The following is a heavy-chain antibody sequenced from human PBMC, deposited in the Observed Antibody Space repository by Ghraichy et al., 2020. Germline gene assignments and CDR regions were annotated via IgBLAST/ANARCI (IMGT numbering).Heavy chain of an antibody. D-gene: IGHD2-2*01. J-gene: IGHJ1*01. CDR3: VRPHSTSWYVAEYFQD. CDR1: GFTFSTYW. V-gene: IGHV3-74*01. CDR2: TNSDGSST. Sequence: GGSLRLSCAASGFTFSTYWMHWVRQAPGKGLVWVSRTNSDGSSTSYADSVQGRFTISRDNTRNTLYLQMNSLRAEDTAVYYCVRPHSTSWYVAEYFQDWGQGTLVTVSS.